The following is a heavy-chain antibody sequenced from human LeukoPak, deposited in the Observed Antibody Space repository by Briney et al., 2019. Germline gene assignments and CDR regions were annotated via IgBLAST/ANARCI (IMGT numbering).Heavy chain of an antibody. CDR3: AKDFRIGYSAHFDY. Sequence: GGSLRLSCVGSGFTFRSHAMSWVRQAPEKGLEFVSGIYENGGTTYYADSVKGRFSISRDNSKNTLYLQMDSLRGEGTAVYYCAKDFRIGYSAHFDYWDQGALVTVSS. CDR1: GFTFRSHA. J-gene: IGHJ4*02. V-gene: IGHV3-23*01. D-gene: IGHD2-21*01. CDR2: IYENGGTT.